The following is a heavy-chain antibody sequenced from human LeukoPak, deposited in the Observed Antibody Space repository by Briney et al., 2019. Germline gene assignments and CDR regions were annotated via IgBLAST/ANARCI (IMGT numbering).Heavy chain of an antibody. J-gene: IGHJ3*02. V-gene: IGHV1-69*05. CDR2: IIPIFGTA. CDR1: GGTFSSYA. CDR3: ARRSFAGYYYDSSGYYGDAFDI. Sequence: SVKVSCKASGGTFSSYAISWVRQAPGQGLEWMGGIIPIFGTANYEQKFQGRVTITTDESTSTAYMELSSLRSEDTAVYYCARRSFAGYYYDSSGYYGDAFDIWGQGTMVTVSS. D-gene: IGHD3-22*01.